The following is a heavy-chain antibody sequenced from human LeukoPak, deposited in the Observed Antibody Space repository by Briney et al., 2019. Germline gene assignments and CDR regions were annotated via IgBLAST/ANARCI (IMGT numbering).Heavy chain of an antibody. V-gene: IGHV3-30*03. CDR1: GFTLTTYS. J-gene: IGHJ4*02. Sequence: GTSLRLSCAASGFTLTTYSIPWVRQAPGKGLEWVAVMSYDGTNKYYADSVKGRFIISRDNSENTVYLQMNDLRAEDTAVYYCARVRVPSRILLPYFDYWGQGTLVTVSS. CDR2: MSYDGTNK. CDR3: ARVRVPSRILLPYFDY. D-gene: IGHD2-15*01.